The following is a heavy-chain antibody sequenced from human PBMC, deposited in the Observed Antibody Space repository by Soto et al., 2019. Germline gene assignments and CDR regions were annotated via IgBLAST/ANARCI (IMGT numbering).Heavy chain of an antibody. J-gene: IGHJ6*02. CDR1: GYTFTDYW. CDR3: ARHISSFRYYYYAMDV. D-gene: IGHD2-2*01. Sequence: PGESLKISCKGAGYTFTDYWIGWVRQLPGKGLEWMGIIYPGDSDTRYSPSIQGHVTITVDKSTSTAYLQWNTLKASDTAMYYCARHISSFRYYYYAMDVWGQGTTVTVSS. V-gene: IGHV5-51*01. CDR2: IYPGDSDT.